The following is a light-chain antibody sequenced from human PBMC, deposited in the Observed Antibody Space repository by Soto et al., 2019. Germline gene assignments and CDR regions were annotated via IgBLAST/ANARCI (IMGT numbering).Light chain of an antibody. V-gene: IGKV3-15*01. CDR3: QQYNNWPPLT. CDR1: QSVSSN. Sequence: EGMRTHSPSTLSVSQEERATLSCRASQSVSSNLAWYQQKPGQAPRLLIYGASTRATGIPARFSGSGSGTEFTLTISSLQSEDFAVYYCQQYNNWPPLTFGQGTRLEIK. CDR2: GAS. J-gene: IGKJ5*01.